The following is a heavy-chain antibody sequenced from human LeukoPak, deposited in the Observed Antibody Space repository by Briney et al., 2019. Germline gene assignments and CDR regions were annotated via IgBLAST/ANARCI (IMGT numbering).Heavy chain of an antibody. CDR2: ISWNSGSI. V-gene: IGHV3-9*01. D-gene: IGHD4-23*01. CDR1: GFTFDDYA. CDR3: AKDTYGGNSGSWDY. Sequence: GGSLRLSCAASGFTFDDYAMHWVRQAPGKGLEWVSGISWNSGSIGYADSVKGRFTISRDNAKNSLYLQMNSLRAEDTALYYCAKDTYGGNSGSWDYWGQGTMVTVSS. J-gene: IGHJ4*02.